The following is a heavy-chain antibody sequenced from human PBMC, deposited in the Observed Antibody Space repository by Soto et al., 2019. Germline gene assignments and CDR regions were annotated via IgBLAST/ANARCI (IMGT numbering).Heavy chain of an antibody. D-gene: IGHD2-15*01. CDR3: ARSESGAVDYYYGMDV. CDR2: IIPIFGTA. CDR1: GGAFSSYA. Sequence: SVNVSCKASGGAFSSYAISWVRQAPGQGLEWMGGIIPIFGTANYAQKFQGRVTITADESTSTAYMELSSLRSEDTAVYYCARSESGAVDYYYGMDVWGQGTTVTSP. J-gene: IGHJ6*02. V-gene: IGHV1-69*13.